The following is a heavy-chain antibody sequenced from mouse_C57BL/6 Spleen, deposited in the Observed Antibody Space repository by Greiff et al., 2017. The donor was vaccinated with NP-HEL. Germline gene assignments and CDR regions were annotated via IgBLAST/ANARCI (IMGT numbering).Heavy chain of an antibody. CDR3: ARDHAAYSNYAMNY. Sequence: EVMLVESGGGLVKPGGSLKLSCAASGFTFSSYAMSWVRQTPEKRLEWVATISDGGSYTYYPDNVKGRFTISRDNAKNNLYLQMSHLKSEDTAMYYCARDHAAYSNYAMNYWGQGTSVTVSS. CDR2: ISDGGSYT. V-gene: IGHV5-4*01. J-gene: IGHJ4*01. D-gene: IGHD2-5*01. CDR1: GFTFSSYA.